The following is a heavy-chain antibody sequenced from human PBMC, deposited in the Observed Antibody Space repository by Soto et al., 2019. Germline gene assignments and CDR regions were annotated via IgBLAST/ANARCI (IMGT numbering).Heavy chain of an antibody. CDR2: TIDSGGRS. V-gene: IGHV3-23*01. CDR3: AKDKMEQRLVGGYYDY. D-gene: IGHD6-13*01. CDR1: GFTFSSHA. Sequence: GGSLRLSCAASGFTFSSHAMSWVRQAPGKGLEWVSSTIDSGGRSYHADSVRGRFTISRDNSKNTLYLQMNSLRGDDTAIYYCAKDKMEQRLVGGYYDYWGQGALVTVSS. J-gene: IGHJ4*02.